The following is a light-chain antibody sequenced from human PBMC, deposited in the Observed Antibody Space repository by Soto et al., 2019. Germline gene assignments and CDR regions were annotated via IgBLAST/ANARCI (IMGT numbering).Light chain of an antibody. CDR2: DAS. Sequence: DIVMTQSPATLSLSPGERATLSCRASQSVSGCLAWYQQKPGQAPRLLIFDASNRATGIPARFSGSGSGTDFTLTISSLEPEDFAIYYCQQRCNWPPVTFGGGTKVDIK. V-gene: IGKV3-11*01. CDR3: QQRCNWPPVT. CDR1: QSVSGC. J-gene: IGKJ4*01.